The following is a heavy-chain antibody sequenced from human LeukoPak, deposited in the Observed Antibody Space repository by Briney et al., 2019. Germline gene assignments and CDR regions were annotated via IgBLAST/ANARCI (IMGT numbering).Heavy chain of an antibody. CDR1: GGSISSSSYN. Sequence: SETLSLTCTVSGGSISSSSYNWGWLRQPPGKGLEWIGTFCYSGSTYSNPSLKSRVTISVDTSKNQFSLKLSSVTAADTAVYYCARSLEAVANWFDPWGQGTLVTVSS. V-gene: IGHV4-39*01. CDR3: ARSLEAVANWFDP. CDR2: FCYSGST. D-gene: IGHD6-19*01. J-gene: IGHJ5*02.